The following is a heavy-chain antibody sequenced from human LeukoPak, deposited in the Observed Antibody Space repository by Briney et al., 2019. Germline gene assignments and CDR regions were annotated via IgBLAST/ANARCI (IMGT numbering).Heavy chain of an antibody. CDR2: IYSGGST. V-gene: IGHV3-53*01. J-gene: IGHJ4*02. Sequence: PGGSLRLSCAASGFTVSSNYMSWVRQAPGKGLEWVSVIYSGGSTYYADSVKGRFTISRDNAKNSLYLQMNSLRAEDTAVYYCARIGYSSSSFDYWGQGTLVTVSS. D-gene: IGHD6-6*01. CDR1: GFTVSSNY. CDR3: ARIGYSSSSFDY.